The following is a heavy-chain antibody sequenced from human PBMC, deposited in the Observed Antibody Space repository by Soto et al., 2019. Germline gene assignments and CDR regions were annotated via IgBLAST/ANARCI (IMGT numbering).Heavy chain of an antibody. CDR1: GCSISSGGYY. CDR3: ARDRAAAGTGWFDH. CDR2: IYYSGST. J-gene: IGHJ5*02. D-gene: IGHD6-13*01. V-gene: IGHV4-31*03. Sequence: TLSLTCTVAGCSISSGGYYWSWIRQHPGKGLEWIGYIYYSGSTYYNPSLKSRVTISVDTSKNQFSLKLSSVTAADTAVYYCARDRAAAGTGWFDHWGQGTLVTVSS.